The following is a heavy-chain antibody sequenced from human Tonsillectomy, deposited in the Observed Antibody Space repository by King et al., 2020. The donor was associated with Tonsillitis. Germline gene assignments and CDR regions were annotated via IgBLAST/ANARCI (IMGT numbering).Heavy chain of an antibody. CDR1: GYTFTGYY. J-gene: IGHJ4*02. Sequence: VQLVESGAEVKKPGASVKVSCKASGYTFTGYYMHWVRQAPGQGLEWMGWINPNSGGTNKAQKFKGRVTMTRDTSISTAYMELSRLRSDDTAVYYCARDRAGTDFDYWGQGTLVTVSS. D-gene: IGHD1-1*01. CDR3: ARDRAGTDFDY. CDR2: INPNSGGT. V-gene: IGHV1-2*02.